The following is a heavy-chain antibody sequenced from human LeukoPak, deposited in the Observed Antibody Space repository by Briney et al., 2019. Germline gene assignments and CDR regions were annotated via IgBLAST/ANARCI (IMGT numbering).Heavy chain of an antibody. CDR1: GYTFTNYD. Sequence: ASVKVSCTASGYTFTNYDINWVRQATGQGLEWMGWMNPNSGNTGYAQKFQGRVTMSRDISSSTAYMELNSPKSEDTAVYYCATTVVPFDYWGQGTLVTVSS. V-gene: IGHV1-8*01. J-gene: IGHJ4*02. D-gene: IGHD4/OR15-4a*01. CDR3: ATTVVPFDY. CDR2: MNPNSGNT.